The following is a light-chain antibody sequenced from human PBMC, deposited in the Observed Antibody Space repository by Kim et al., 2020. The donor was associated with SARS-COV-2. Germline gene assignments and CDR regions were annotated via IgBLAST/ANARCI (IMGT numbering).Light chain of an antibody. CDR1: QSVRSSY. J-gene: IGKJ1*01. CDR2: GAS. V-gene: IGKV3-20*01. CDR3: QQYGSSPWT. Sequence: APGGRATLSWRASQSVRSSYLAWYQQKPGQAPRLLIYGASSRATGIPDRFSGSGSGTDFTLTISRLEPEDFAVYYCQQYGSSPWTFGQGTKVDIK.